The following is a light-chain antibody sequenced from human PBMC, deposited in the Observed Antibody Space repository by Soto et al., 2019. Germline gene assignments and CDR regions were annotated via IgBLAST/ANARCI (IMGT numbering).Light chain of an antibody. J-gene: IGKJ4*01. Sequence: DIQMTQSPSSVSASVGDRVTITCRASQGISSRLAWYQQKPGKAPNLLIYVASRLQSGVPSRLSGTGSGTDFTLTISTLQPEDFAIYYCQQADSFPLTFGGGTKVEVK. CDR1: QGISSR. CDR3: QQADSFPLT. CDR2: VAS. V-gene: IGKV1-12*01.